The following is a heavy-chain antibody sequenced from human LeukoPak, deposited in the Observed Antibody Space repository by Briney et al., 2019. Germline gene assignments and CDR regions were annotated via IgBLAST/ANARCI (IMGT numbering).Heavy chain of an antibody. CDR2: ISAYNGNT. J-gene: IGHJ4*02. CDR1: GYTFTSYS. D-gene: IGHD2-15*01. CDR3: ARASYCSGGSCYSDY. V-gene: IGHV1-18*01. Sequence: ASVKVSCKASGYTFTSYSISWVRQAPGQGLEWMGWISAYNGNTIYAQKVKGRVTMTTDTSTSKAYMELRSLKSDDTAVYYCARASYCSGGSCYSDYWGQGTLVTVSS.